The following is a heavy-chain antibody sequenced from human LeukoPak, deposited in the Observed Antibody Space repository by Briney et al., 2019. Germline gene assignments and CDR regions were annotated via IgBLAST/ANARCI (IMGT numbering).Heavy chain of an antibody. D-gene: IGHD3-10*01. CDR2: IDPSDSYT. Sequence: GESLKISCKGSGYRFTSYWISWVRQMPGKGLEWMGRIDPSDSYTNYSPSFQGQVTISADKSISTVYLQRGSLKASDTAMYYCARQPGAGWFDPWGQGTLVTVSS. CDR3: ARQPGAGWFDP. CDR1: GYRFTSYW. J-gene: IGHJ5*02. V-gene: IGHV5-10-1*04.